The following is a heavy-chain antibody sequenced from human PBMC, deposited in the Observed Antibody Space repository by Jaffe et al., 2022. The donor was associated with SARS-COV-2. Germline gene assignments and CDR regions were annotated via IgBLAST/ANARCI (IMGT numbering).Heavy chain of an antibody. CDR3: ARGGYSYGYSMYYYYGMDV. Sequence: QVQLQQWGAGLLKPSETLSLTCAVYGGSFSGYYWSWIRQPPGKGLEWIGEINHSGSTNYNPSLKSRVTISVDTSKNQFSLKLSSVTAADTAVYYCARGGYSYGYSMYYYYGMDVWGQGTTVTVSS. CDR2: INHSGST. J-gene: IGHJ6*02. D-gene: IGHD5-18*01. V-gene: IGHV4-34*01. CDR1: GGSFSGYY.